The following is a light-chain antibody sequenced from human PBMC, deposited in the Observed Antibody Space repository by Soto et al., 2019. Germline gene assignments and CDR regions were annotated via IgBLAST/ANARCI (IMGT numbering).Light chain of an antibody. Sequence: DIQLTQSPFSVSASVGDRITITCRASQGVSNWLAWYQQKPGRAPNLLIYATSSLHSGVPSRFSGSGSGTDFTLTISSLQAEDFATYYCQQAGSFPLTFGPGTKLYIK. V-gene: IGKV1-12*01. CDR2: ATS. J-gene: IGKJ3*01. CDR1: QGVSNW. CDR3: QQAGSFPLT.